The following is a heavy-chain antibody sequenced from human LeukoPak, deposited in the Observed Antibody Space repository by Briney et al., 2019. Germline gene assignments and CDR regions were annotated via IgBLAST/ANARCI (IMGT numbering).Heavy chain of an antibody. D-gene: IGHD2-2*01. CDR1: GFTFSSYG. J-gene: IGHJ4*02. Sequence: GGSLRLSCAASGFTFSSYGMHWVRQAPGKGLEWVAFIRYDGSNKYYADSVKGRFTISRDNSKNTLYLQMNSLRAEDTAVYYCAKDLRGIVVPAAVDYWGQGTLVTVSS. V-gene: IGHV3-30*02. CDR2: IRYDGSNK. CDR3: AKDLRGIVVPAAVDY.